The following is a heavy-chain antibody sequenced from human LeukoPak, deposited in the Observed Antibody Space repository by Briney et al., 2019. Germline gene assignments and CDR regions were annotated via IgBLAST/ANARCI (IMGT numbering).Heavy chain of an antibody. CDR2: TRNKANSYTT. D-gene: IGHD6-6*01. V-gene: IGHV3-72*01. Sequence: PGGSLRLSCAASGFTFSDHYMDWVRQAPGKGLEWVGRTRNKANSYTTEYAASVKGRFTISRDGSKNSLYLQMNSLKTEDTAVSYCARSSVSSDDYWGQGTLVTVSS. CDR3: ARSSVSSDDY. CDR1: GFTFSDHY. J-gene: IGHJ4*02.